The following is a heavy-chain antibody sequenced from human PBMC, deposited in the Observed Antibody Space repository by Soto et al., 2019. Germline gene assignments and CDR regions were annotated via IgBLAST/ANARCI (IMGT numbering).Heavy chain of an antibody. Sequence: QVQLVQSGAEVKKPGASVKVSCKASGYTFTSYDINWVRQATGQGLEWMGWMNPNSDHTGYAQKFQGRVTMTRDTPISTAYTELSSLRSEDTAVYYCARVPRCSPSSGFDHWGQGTLVTVSS. V-gene: IGHV1-8*01. D-gene: IGHD6-6*01. CDR2: MNPNSDHT. CDR3: ARVPRCSPSSGFDH. CDR1: GYTFTSYD. J-gene: IGHJ4*02.